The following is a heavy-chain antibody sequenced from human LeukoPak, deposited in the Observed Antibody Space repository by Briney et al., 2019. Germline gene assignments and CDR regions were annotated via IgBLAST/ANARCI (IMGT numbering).Heavy chain of an antibody. V-gene: IGHV3-21*01. CDR3: ARMVIAAAPFDY. CDR2: TSSSSSYI. CDR1: GFAFSSYS. J-gene: IGHJ4*02. D-gene: IGHD6-13*01. Sequence: GGSLRLSCAASGFAFSSYSMNWVRQAPGKGLEWVSSTSSSSSYIYYADSVKGRFTISRDNAKNSLYLQMNSLRAEDTAVYYCARMVIAAAPFDYWGQGTLVTVSS.